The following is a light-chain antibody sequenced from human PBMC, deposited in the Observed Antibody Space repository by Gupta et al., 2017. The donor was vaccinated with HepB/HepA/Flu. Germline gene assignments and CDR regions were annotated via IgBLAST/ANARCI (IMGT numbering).Light chain of an antibody. Sequence: QSVLTQSPSVSGAPGQRVTISCTGSSSNIGAAYDVHWYQQLRGTAPKLLFYGNTNRPSGVPDRFSGSKSGTSASLAITGLQAEDEADYYCQSYDSSLSCVFGTGTKVTVL. CDR3: QSYDSSLSCV. V-gene: IGLV1-40*01. CDR1: SSNIGAAYD. J-gene: IGLJ1*01. CDR2: GNT.